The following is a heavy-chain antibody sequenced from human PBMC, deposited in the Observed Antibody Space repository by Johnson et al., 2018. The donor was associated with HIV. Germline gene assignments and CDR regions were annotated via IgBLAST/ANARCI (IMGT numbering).Heavy chain of an antibody. D-gene: IGHD6-19*01. Sequence: VQLVESGGGLVQPGGSLRLSCAASGFTVSSNYMSWVRQAPGKGLEWVSVIYSGGSTYYADSVKGRFTISRDNAKNTLYLQMNSLRVEDTAVYYCARKQWLAKISSDAFDVWGQGTMVTVSS. CDR3: ARKQWLAKISSDAFDV. V-gene: IGHV3-66*01. J-gene: IGHJ3*01. CDR2: IYSGGST. CDR1: GFTVSSNY.